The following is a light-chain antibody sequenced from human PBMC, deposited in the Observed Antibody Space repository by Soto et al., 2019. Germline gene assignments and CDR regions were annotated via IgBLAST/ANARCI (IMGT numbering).Light chain of an antibody. Sequence: QSVLTQPASVSGSPGQSITISCSGTSSDIGAFNYVSWYQQRPGKAPKLLIYEVSDRPSGVSSRFSGSKSGNTASLTISGLQAEDEADYYCSSHTSLATHVLLGGGTKVTVL. J-gene: IGLJ2*01. CDR2: EVS. CDR3: SSHTSLATHVL. CDR1: SSDIGAFNY. V-gene: IGLV2-14*01.